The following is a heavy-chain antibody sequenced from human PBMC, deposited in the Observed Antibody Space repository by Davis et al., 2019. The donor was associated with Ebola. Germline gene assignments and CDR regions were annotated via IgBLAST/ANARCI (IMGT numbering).Heavy chain of an antibody. D-gene: IGHD3-9*01. CDR2: VGLSADT. V-gene: IGHV3-69-1*01. CDR3: ARGYYDILTDYGMDV. J-gene: IGHJ6*02. CDR1: GFVFSSYV. Sequence: GGSLRLSCAASGFVFSSYVMSWVRRAPGKGLEWVSTVGLSADTYYADSVKGRFTISRDNAKNSLYLQMNSLRAEDTAVYYCARGYYDILTDYGMDVWGQGTTVTVSS.